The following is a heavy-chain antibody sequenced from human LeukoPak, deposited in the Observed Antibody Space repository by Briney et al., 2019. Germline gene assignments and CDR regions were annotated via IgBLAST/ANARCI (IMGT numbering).Heavy chain of an antibody. V-gene: IGHV3-48*03. Sequence: GGSLRLSCAASGFTFSSYEMNWVRQAPGKGLEWVSYISSSGSTIYYADSVKGRFTISRDNAKNSLYLQMNSLRAEDTAVYYCARDAASDYGDYSDYWGQGTLVTVSS. D-gene: IGHD4-17*01. CDR1: GFTFSSYE. CDR3: ARDAASDYGDYSDY. CDR2: ISSSGSTI. J-gene: IGHJ4*02.